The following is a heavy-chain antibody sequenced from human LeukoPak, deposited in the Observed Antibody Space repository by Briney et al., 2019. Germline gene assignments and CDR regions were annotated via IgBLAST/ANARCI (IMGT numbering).Heavy chain of an antibody. CDR2: IYYSGST. D-gene: IGHD3-9*01. CDR1: GGSISSSSYY. Sequence: SETLSLTCTVSGGSISSSSYYWGWIRQPPGKGLEWIGSIYYSGSTYYNPSLKSRVTISVDTSKNQFSLKLSSVTAADTAVYYCARAPPVRYFDWSGDAFDIWGQGTMVTVSS. V-gene: IGHV4-39*07. CDR3: ARAPPVRYFDWSGDAFDI. J-gene: IGHJ3*02.